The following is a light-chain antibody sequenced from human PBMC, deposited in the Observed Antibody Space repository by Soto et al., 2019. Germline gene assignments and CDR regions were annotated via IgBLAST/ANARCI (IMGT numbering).Light chain of an antibody. V-gene: IGKV3-15*01. Sequence: EIVMTQSPDTLYVSPGEGATLSCRASQSVRTKLAWYQQKAGQAPRLLIYGASTRATGIPDRFSGSGSGTEFTLTISSLQSEDFAVYYCQQYNSWPPITFGQGTKV. CDR1: QSVRTK. CDR2: GAS. CDR3: QQYNSWPPIT. J-gene: IGKJ1*01.